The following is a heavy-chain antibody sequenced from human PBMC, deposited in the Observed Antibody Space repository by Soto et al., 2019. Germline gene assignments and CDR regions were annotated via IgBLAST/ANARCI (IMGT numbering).Heavy chain of an antibody. CDR2: ISAYNGNT. Sequence: GASVKVSCRASGYTFTSYGISWVRQAPGQGLEWIGWISAYNGNTNYAQKLQGRVTMTTDTSTSTAYMELRSLRSDDTAVYYCARGRFLEWLFPRGAFDIWGQGTMVTVSS. J-gene: IGHJ3*02. CDR3: ARGRFLEWLFPRGAFDI. V-gene: IGHV1-18*01. D-gene: IGHD3-3*01. CDR1: GYTFTSYG.